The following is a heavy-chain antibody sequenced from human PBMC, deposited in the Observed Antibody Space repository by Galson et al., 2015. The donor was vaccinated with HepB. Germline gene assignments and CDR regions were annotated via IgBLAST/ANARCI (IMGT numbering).Heavy chain of an antibody. J-gene: IGHJ4*02. CDR3: ANTRGAVPGAPRFGY. V-gene: IGHV3-23*01. D-gene: IGHD2-2*01. CDR2: TTASGEIT. CDR1: GFTFSNYG. Sequence: SLRLSCAASGFTFSNYGMSWLRQAPGKGLEWVSATTASGEITFYADSVKGRFTISRDNSKNILCLQMNGLRAEDTAIYYCANTRGAVPGAPRFGYWGQGTLVTVSS.